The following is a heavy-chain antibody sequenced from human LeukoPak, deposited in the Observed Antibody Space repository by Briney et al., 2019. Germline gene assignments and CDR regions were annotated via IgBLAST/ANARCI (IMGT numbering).Heavy chain of an antibody. J-gene: IGHJ4*02. V-gene: IGHV4-39*07. CDR1: GGSISSSSHY. CDR3: ASGRLSSSWPPLYYFDY. Sequence: SETLSLTCTVSGGSISSSSHYWGWIRQPPGKGLEWIGSIYYSGSTYYNPSLKSRVTISVDTSKNQFSLKLSSVTAADTAVYYCASGRLSSSWPPLYYFDYWGQGTLVTVSS. D-gene: IGHD6-13*01. CDR2: IYYSGST.